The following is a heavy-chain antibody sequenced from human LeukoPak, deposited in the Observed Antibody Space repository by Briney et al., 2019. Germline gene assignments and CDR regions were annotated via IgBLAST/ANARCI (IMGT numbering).Heavy chain of an antibody. J-gene: IGHJ4*02. CDR2: IYYSGGT. CDR1: GGSISTYY. V-gene: IGHV4-59*01. CDR3: ARGYGGGSDY. Sequence: SETPSLTCTLSGGSISTYYWSWIRQPPGKGLEWIGDIYYSGGTNYNPSLKSRVIISVDTSKNQFSLKLSSVTAADTAVYYCARGYGGGSDYWGQGTLVTVSS. D-gene: IGHD2-15*01.